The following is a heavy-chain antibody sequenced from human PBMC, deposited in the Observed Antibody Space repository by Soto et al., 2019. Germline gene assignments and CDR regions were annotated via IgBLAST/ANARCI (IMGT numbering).Heavy chain of an antibody. CDR2: ISYAGSNK. Sequence: GGSLRLSCAASGFTFTSSAMHWVRQAPGKGVEWVALISYAGSNKYYADSVEGRFTISRDNSKNTLYLQMNSLRADDTAVYYFARDPYSSSWYDYWGQGTLVPVSS. D-gene: IGHD6-13*01. CDR1: GFTFTSSA. J-gene: IGHJ4*02. V-gene: IGHV3-30-3*01. CDR3: ARDPYSSSWYDY.